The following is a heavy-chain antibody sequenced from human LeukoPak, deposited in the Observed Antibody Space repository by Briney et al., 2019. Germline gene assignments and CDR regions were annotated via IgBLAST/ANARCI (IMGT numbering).Heavy chain of an antibody. J-gene: IGHJ5*02. Sequence: ASVKVSCKASGYNFFSYAIHWVRQAPGQRLEWMGWINAGSGNTKYTHKFQDTVTITRDTSTSTVYMELSSLRSEDTAVYYCARGRITMVRGVRGGHNWFDPWGQGTLVTVSS. V-gene: IGHV1-3*01. CDR2: INAGSGNT. CDR3: ARGRITMVRGVRGGHNWFDP. D-gene: IGHD3-10*01. CDR1: GYNFFSYA.